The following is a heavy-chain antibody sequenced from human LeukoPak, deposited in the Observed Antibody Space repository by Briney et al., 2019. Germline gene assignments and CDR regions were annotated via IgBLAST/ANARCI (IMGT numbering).Heavy chain of an antibody. CDR3: AREIRTPTYYYDSSGNNLFDY. D-gene: IGHD3-22*01. CDR2: ITYDGTNK. V-gene: IGHV3-30-3*01. Sequence: PGRSLRLSCAASGFTFSSYAMHWVRQAPGKGLEWVAGITYDGTNKYYADSVKGRFTISRDNSKNTLYLQMNSLRAEDTAVYYCAREIRTPTYYYDSSGNNLFDYWGQGTLVTVSS. CDR1: GFTFSSYA. J-gene: IGHJ4*02.